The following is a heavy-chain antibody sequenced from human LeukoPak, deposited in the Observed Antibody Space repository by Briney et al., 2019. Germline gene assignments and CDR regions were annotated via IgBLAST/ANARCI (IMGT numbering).Heavy chain of an antibody. CDR2: ISSSGSTI. J-gene: IGHJ6*02. V-gene: IGHV3-11*04. D-gene: IGHD6-19*01. CDR3: AREQQWYYGMDV. Sequence: GSLRLSCVASGFTFSDYYMNWIRQAPGKGLEWVSYISSSGSTIYYADSVKGRFTISRDNAKNSMYLQMNSMRAEDTAVYYCAREQQWYYGMDVWGQGTTVTVSS. CDR1: GFTFSDYY.